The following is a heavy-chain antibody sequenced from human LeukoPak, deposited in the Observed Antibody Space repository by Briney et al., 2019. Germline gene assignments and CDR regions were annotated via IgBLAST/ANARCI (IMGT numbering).Heavy chain of an antibody. J-gene: IGHJ6*03. Sequence: SETLSLTCAVYGGSFSGYYWSWIRQPPGKGLEWIGEINHSGSTNYNPSLKSRVTISVDASKNQFSLKLSSVTAADTAVYYCARAIRYYYYYYYMDVWGKGTTVTISS. V-gene: IGHV4-34*01. CDR3: ARAIRYYYYYYYMDV. CDR1: GGSFSGYY. CDR2: INHSGST.